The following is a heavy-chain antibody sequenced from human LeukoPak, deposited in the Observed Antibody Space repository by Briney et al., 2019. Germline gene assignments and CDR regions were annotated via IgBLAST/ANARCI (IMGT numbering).Heavy chain of an antibody. D-gene: IGHD1-26*01. V-gene: IGHV4-59*01. CDR2: IYYSGST. CDR3: ARTYSVSYYLFWFDP. CDR1: GSSISSYY. Sequence: SETLSLTCTVSGSSISSYYWSWIRQPPGKGLEWIGYIYYSGSTNYNPSLKSRVTISVDTSKNQFSLKLSSVTAADTAVYYCARTYSVSYYLFWFDPRGQGTLVTVSS. J-gene: IGHJ5*02.